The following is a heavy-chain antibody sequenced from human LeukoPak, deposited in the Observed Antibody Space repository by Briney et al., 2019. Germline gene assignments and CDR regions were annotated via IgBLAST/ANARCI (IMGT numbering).Heavy chain of an antibody. CDR2: IDWDDDK. J-gene: IGHJ4*02. D-gene: IGHD6-19*01. CDR1: GFSLSTSGMC. Sequence: SGPTLVNPTQTLTLTCTFSGFSLSTSGMCVSRIRQPPGKALEWLARIDWDDDKYYSTSLKTRLTISKDTSKNQVVLTMTNMDPVDTATYYCARSLCPGWYALNFDYWGQGTLVTVSS. V-gene: IGHV2-70*11. CDR3: ARSLCPGWYALNFDY.